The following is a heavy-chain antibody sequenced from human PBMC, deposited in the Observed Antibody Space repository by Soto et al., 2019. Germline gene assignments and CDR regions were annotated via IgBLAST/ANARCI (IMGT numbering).Heavy chain of an antibody. CDR2: IWYDGSNK. Sequence: QVQLVESGGGVVQPGRSLRLSCAASGFTFSSYGMHWVRQAPGKGLEWVAVIWYDGSNKYYADSVKGRFTISRDNSKNTLYLQMNSLRAEDTAVYYCATSSEMYSSGWYYFDYWGQSTLVTVSS. CDR1: GFTFSSYG. J-gene: IGHJ4*02. CDR3: ATSSEMYSSGWYYFDY. D-gene: IGHD6-19*01. V-gene: IGHV3-33*01.